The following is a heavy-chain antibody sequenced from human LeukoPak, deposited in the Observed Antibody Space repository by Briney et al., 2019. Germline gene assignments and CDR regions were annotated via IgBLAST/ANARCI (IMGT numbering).Heavy chain of an antibody. CDR3: ARAGYDSSGYYSYYFDY. CDR2: IYSSDGST. D-gene: IGHD3-22*01. J-gene: IGHJ4*02. Sequence: SETLSLTCTVSGGSISSGSYYWGWIRQPPGTGLEWIGSIYSSDGSTYYNPSLKSRVTISVDTSKNQFSLKLSSVTAADTAVYYCARAGYDSSGYYSYYFDYWGQGTLVTVSS. CDR1: GGSISSGSYY. V-gene: IGHV4-39*07.